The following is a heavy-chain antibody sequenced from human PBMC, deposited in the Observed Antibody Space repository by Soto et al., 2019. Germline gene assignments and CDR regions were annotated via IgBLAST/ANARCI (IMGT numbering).Heavy chain of an antibody. CDR2: INHSGST. Sequence: PSETLSLTCAVYGGSFSGYYWSWIRQPPGKGLEWIGEINHSGSTNYNPSLKSRVTISVDTSKNQFSLKLSSVTAADTAVYYCARRLTRADGWGSYDWFDPWGQGTLVTVSS. CDR3: ARRLTRADGWGSYDWFDP. D-gene: IGHD3-10*01. V-gene: IGHV4-34*01. J-gene: IGHJ5*02. CDR1: GGSFSGYY.